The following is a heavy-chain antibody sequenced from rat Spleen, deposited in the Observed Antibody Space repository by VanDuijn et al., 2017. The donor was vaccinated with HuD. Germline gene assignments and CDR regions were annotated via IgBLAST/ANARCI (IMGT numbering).Heavy chain of an antibody. Sequence: EVQLVESGGGLVQPGRSLKLSCVASGFTFSDYTMAWVRQAPKKGLEWVASISTGGTNTYYRDSVKGRFTISRDNAKNTQYLQMDSLRSEDTATSSCARGGSPTASFSVGWFASWGQGTLVPVSS. J-gene: IGHJ3*01. V-gene: IGHV5S13*01. CDR3: ARGGSPTASFSVGWFAS. CDR2: ISTGGTNT. CDR1: GFTFSDYT. D-gene: IGHD1-11*01.